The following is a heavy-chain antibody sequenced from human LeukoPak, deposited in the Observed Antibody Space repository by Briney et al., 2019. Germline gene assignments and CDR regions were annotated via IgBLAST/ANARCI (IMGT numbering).Heavy chain of an antibody. CDR2: IYHSGST. D-gene: IGHD2-15*01. CDR1: GGSISSSNW. Sequence: SETLSLTCAVSGGSISSSNWWSWVRQPPGKGREWIGEIYHSGSTNYNPSLKSRVTISVDKSKNQFSLKLSSVTAADTAVYYCARVGSGSMRAFDIWGQGTMVTVSS. J-gene: IGHJ3*02. CDR3: ARVGSGSMRAFDI. V-gene: IGHV4-4*02.